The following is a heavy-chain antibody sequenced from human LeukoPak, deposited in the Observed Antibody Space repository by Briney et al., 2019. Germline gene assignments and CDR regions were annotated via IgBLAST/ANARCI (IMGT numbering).Heavy chain of an antibody. J-gene: IGHJ4*02. CDR3: ARAFADGYNSSPFDY. D-gene: IGHD5-24*01. CDR1: GFTFSSYS. Sequence: GGSLRHSRAASGFTFSSYSMNWVRQAPGKGLEWVSSISSSSSYIYYADSVKGRFTISRDNAKNSLYLQMNSLRAEDTAVYYCARAFADGYNSSPFDYWGQGLLVTVSS. V-gene: IGHV3-21*01. CDR2: ISSSSSYI.